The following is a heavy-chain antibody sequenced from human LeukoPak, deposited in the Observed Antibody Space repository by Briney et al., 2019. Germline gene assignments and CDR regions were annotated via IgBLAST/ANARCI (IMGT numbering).Heavy chain of an antibody. CDR3: ARVNRGAHDSSGYYYVFDY. CDR2: IYYGGST. V-gene: IGHV4-59*01. J-gene: IGHJ4*02. CDR1: GGSISSYY. Sequence: SETLSLTCTSSGGSISSYYWSWIRQPPGKGLEWIGYIYYGGSTNYNPSLKSRVTISVDTSKNQFSLKLSSVTAADTAVYYCARVNRGAHDSSGYYYVFDYWGQGTLVTVSS. D-gene: IGHD3-22*01.